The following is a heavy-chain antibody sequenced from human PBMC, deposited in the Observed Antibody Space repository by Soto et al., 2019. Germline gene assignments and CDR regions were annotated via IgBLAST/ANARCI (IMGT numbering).Heavy chain of an antibody. CDR2: IGGSGGGT. D-gene: IGHD3-22*01. J-gene: IGHJ4*02. Sequence: GGSLRLSCAASGITFSSYAMSWVRQAPGMGLEWVSGIGGSGGGTYYADSVKGRFTISRDNSQNTLFLEMNSLRVEDTAVYYCTAALWIFRWEQLWLKAPFDYWGQGSLVSVCS. CDR1: GITFSSYA. V-gene: IGHV3-23*01. CDR3: TAALWIFRWEQLWLKAPFDY.